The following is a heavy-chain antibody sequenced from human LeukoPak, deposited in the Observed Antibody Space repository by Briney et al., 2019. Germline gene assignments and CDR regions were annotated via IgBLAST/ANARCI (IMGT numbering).Heavy chain of an antibody. CDR2: ISGATRYI. Sequence: GGSLRLTCAASGFPFGSYTMNWVRQAPGKGLECVSSISGATRYIYYADSVKGRFTISRDNAKNSLYLQMNSLRAEDTAVYFCARVGYCDYDEFFHFWGQGSLLSVSS. J-gene: IGHJ4*02. CDR1: GFPFGSYT. V-gene: IGHV3-21*01. CDR3: ARVGYCDYDEFFHF. D-gene: IGHD4-17*01.